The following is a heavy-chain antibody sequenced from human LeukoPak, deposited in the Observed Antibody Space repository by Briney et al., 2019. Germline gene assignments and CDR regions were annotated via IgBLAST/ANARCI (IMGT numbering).Heavy chain of an antibody. J-gene: IGHJ4*02. Sequence: ASVTVSCKASGYTLTNYYMHWVRQAPGQGLEWMGIINPDRGNTGYAQNFQGRVTMTRDTSTSTLYMELSSLRSEDTAVYYCAREPRDTYYFDYWGQGTLVTVSS. CDR3: AREPRDTYYFDY. D-gene: IGHD5-18*01. CDR1: GYTLTNYY. CDR2: INPDRGNT. V-gene: IGHV1-46*01.